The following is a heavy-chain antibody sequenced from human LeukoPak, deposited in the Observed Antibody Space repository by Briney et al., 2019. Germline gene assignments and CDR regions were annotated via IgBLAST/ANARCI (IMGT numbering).Heavy chain of an antibody. D-gene: IGHD5-12*01. CDR1: GYTFTSYG. V-gene: IGHV7-4-1*02. CDR3: ARPRGYAFNDAFDI. CDR2: INTITGDP. J-gene: IGHJ3*02. Sequence: ASVKVSCKASGYTFTSYGISWVRQAPGQGLEWMGWINTITGDPTYAQGFIGRFVFSLDTSVSTAYLQISSLKAEDTAVYYCARPRGYAFNDAFDIWGQGTIVTVSS.